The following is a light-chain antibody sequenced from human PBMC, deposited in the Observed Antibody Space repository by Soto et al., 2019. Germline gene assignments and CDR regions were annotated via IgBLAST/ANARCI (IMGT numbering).Light chain of an antibody. CDR2: DVN. V-gene: IGLV2-11*01. J-gene: IGLJ2*01. CDR3: CSYAGTYTVV. Sequence: QSVLTQPRSVSGSPGQSVTISCTGTSSDVGTYNYVSWYQQHPGKAPKLMIYDVNNRPSGVPDRFSGSKSGNTASLTISGLQAEDEADYYCCSYAGTYTVVFGGGTKLTVL. CDR1: SSDVGTYNY.